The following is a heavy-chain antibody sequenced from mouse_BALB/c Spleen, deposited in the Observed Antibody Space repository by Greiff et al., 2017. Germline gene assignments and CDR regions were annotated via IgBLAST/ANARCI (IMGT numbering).Heavy chain of an antibody. CDR2: ISYSGST. Sequence: EVKVEESGPSLVKPSQTLSLTCSVTGDSITSGYWNWIRKFPGNKLEYMGYISYSGSTYYNPSLKSRISITRDTSKNQYYLQLNSVTTEDTATYYCARSGDYGSSYAMDYWGQGTSVTVSS. V-gene: IGHV3-8*02. CDR3: ARSGDYGSSYAMDY. CDR1: GDSITSGY. J-gene: IGHJ4*01. D-gene: IGHD1-1*01.